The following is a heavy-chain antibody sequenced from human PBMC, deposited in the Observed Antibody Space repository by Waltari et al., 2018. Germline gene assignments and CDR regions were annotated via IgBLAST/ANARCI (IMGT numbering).Heavy chain of an antibody. J-gene: IGHJ2*01. Sequence: EVQLVESGGGLVQPGGSLRLSCAASGFTFTNYNMNWVRQAPGKGREWVSHISTSSSTIYYAYSVKGRFTISRDNAKNSLYMQMNSLRAEDTAVYYCASLNWYFDLWGRGTLVTVSS. CDR3: ASLNWYFDL. V-gene: IGHV3-48*01. CDR1: GFTFTNYN. CDR2: ISTSSSTI.